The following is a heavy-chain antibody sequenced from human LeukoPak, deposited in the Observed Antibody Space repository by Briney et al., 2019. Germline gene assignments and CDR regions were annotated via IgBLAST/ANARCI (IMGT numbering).Heavy chain of an antibody. J-gene: IGHJ4*02. D-gene: IGHD3-16*02. CDR3: AKDLDYDYVWGSYRPFDY. Sequence: PGGSLRLSCAASGFTFTAYTINWVRQAPGKGLEWVSYISGSTTDIYYADSVKGRFTIPRDNSKNTLYLQMNSLRAEDTAVYYCAKDLDYDYVWGSYRPFDYWGQGTLVTVSS. CDR1: GFTFTAYT. CDR2: ISGSTTDI. V-gene: IGHV3-21*01.